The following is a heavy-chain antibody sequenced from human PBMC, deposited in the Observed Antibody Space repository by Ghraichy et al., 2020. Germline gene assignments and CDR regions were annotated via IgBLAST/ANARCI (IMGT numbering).Heavy chain of an antibody. D-gene: IGHD3-3*01. CDR1: GGSIQSGDYY. CDR3: AREHVIWSGSHRGMDV. J-gene: IGHJ6*02. V-gene: IGHV4-30-4*01. Sequence: SETLSLTCTVSGGSIQSGDYYWSWIRQPPGKGLEWIGYIYYSGNTYYKSSLKSRVTMSVDTSKSLFSLSLTSITAADTAVYYCAREHVIWSGSHRGMDVCGQGTPGTVSS. CDR2: IYYSGNT.